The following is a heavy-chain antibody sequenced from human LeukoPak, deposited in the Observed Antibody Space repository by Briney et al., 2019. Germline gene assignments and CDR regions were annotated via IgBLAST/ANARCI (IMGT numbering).Heavy chain of an antibody. Sequence: GGSLRLSCAASGFTFSSYGMHWVRQAPGKGLEWVAVIWYDGSNKYYADSVKGRFTISTDRPKNTLYLQMNSLRAEDTAVYFCAKRGVVIRVILVGFHKEAYYFDSWGQGALVTVSS. CDR3: AKRGVVIRVILVGFHKEAYYFDS. D-gene: IGHD3-22*01. CDR1: GFTFSSYG. J-gene: IGHJ4*02. V-gene: IGHV3-33*06. CDR2: IWYDGSNK.